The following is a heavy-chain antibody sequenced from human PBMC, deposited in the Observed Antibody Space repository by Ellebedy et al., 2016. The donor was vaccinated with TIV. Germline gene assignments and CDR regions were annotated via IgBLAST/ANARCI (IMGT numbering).Heavy chain of an antibody. Sequence: PGGSLRLSCATSGFTFSGYTMHWVRQAPGKGLQWLAVISYDGSESYADSVKGRFTISRDNSKNTLFLHMTNVRPEDTALYFCARRGRDAFNPYFDSWGQGTLVTVSS. CDR1: GFTFSGYT. J-gene: IGHJ4*02. CDR3: ARRGRDAFNPYFDS. CDR2: ISYDGSE. V-gene: IGHV3-30*01. D-gene: IGHD5-24*01.